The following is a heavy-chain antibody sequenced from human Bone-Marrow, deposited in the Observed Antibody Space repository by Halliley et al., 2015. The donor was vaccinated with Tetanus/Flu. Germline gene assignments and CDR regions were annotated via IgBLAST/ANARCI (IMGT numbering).Heavy chain of an antibody. Sequence: MGWISGSTGNTKYAQKFQGRVTMTTDPSTSTAYMELRSLRSDDTAVYYCTRDPKYGDFLATFGYWGQGTLVTVSS. CDR2: ISGSTGNT. D-gene: IGHD4-17*01. CDR3: TRDPKYGDFLATFGY. V-gene: IGHV1-18*01. J-gene: IGHJ4*02.